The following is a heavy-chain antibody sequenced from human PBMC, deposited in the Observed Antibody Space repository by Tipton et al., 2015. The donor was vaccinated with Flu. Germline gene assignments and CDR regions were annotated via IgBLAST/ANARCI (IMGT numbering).Heavy chain of an antibody. Sequence: SLRLSCAGSGFTFYMSAMSWVRQAPGKGLEWVSAITGSGGNTYYADSVKGRFTISRDNSKNTLYLQMNSLRAEDTAVYFCGKERGWYSSSWYHDYWGQGTLVTVSS. CDR1: GFTFYMSA. V-gene: IGHV3-23*01. J-gene: IGHJ4*02. CDR3: GKERGWYSSSWYHDY. D-gene: IGHD6-13*01. CDR2: ITGSGGNT.